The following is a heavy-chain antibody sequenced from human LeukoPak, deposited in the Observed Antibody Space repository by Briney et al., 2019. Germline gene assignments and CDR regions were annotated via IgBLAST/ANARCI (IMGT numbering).Heavy chain of an antibody. Sequence: GGSLRLSCAASGFTFSDYYLSWIRQAPGKGLEWVSYISTTTGSIYYADSVKGRFTISRDNAKNSLYLQMNSLRAEDTAVYYCARGHYGLDVWGQGTTVTVSS. CDR3: ARGHYGLDV. CDR1: GFTFSDYY. J-gene: IGHJ6*02. CDR2: ISTTTGSI. V-gene: IGHV3-11*01.